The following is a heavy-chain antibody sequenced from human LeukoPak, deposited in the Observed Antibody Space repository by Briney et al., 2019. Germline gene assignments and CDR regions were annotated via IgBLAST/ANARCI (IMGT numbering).Heavy chain of an antibody. J-gene: IGHJ4*02. Sequence: GGSLRLSCAASGFTFSSYSMNWVRHTLGKGLVWVSRIRTDGDTSYADSVRGRFTISRDNSKNTLYLQMNSLRAEDTAVYYCARDARVGDPFDYWGQGTLVTVSS. CDR3: ARDARVGDPFDY. CDR2: IRTDGDT. D-gene: IGHD4-17*01. V-gene: IGHV3-74*01. CDR1: GFTFSSYS.